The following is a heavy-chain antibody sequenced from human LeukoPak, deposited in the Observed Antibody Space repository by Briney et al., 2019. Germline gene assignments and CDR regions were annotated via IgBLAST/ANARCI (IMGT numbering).Heavy chain of an antibody. Sequence: SQTLSFTCTVPGGSISSGSYYWSWIRRPAGKGLEWFGRIYTIGSTNYNPSLKSRVTISVDTSKNQFSLKLSSVTAADTAVYYCAREHYDSSGYYLYYYYYYMDVWGKGTTVTVSS. J-gene: IGHJ6*03. V-gene: IGHV4-61*02. CDR1: GGSISSGSYY. D-gene: IGHD3-22*01. CDR3: AREHYDSSGYYLYYYYYYMDV. CDR2: IYTIGST.